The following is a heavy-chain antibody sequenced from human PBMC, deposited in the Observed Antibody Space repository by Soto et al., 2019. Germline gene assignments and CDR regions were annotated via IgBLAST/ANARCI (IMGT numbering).Heavy chain of an antibody. J-gene: IGHJ4*02. CDR1: GFIFSSYA. V-gene: IGHV3-23*01. D-gene: IGHD3-22*01. Sequence: PGGSLRLSCGASGFIFSSYAMNWVRQAPGKGLEWVAGISGSGISTYYADSVKGRFTISRDNSKNALYLQLNSLRTEDTAVYYCAIARSGNYQYYLDYWGQGTLVTVSS. CDR2: ISGSGIST. CDR3: AIARSGNYQYYLDY.